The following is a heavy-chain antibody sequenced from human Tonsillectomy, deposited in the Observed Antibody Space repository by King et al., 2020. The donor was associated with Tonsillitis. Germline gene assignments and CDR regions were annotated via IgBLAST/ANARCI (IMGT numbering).Heavy chain of an antibody. Sequence: VQLVESGGGLVQPGGSLRLSCAASGFPFSTSWMHWVRQAPGKGLEWVSLINFDGSLTTYADAVQGRIFISRDNAKNTLYLDINDLRAEDTAVYYCVKEEGNYYDYYMDVWGSGTTVPVSS. J-gene: IGHJ6*03. V-gene: IGHV3-74*03. CDR2: INFDGSLT. CDR1: GFPFSTSW. CDR3: VKEEGNYYDYYMDV.